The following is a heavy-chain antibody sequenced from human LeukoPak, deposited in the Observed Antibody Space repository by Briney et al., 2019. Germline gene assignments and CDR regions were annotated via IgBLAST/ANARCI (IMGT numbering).Heavy chain of an antibody. J-gene: IGHJ4*02. CDR1: GFNFNAYG. V-gene: IGHV3-48*04. Sequence: GGSLRLSCVGSGFNFNAYGMNWVRQAPGEGLEWLAFISGTNRAIHYADSVKGRFTITRDNAKNSLYLQMNSLRAEDTALYYCAKAHIAVAGTSYFDYWGQGTLVTVSS. D-gene: IGHD6-19*01. CDR3: AKAHIAVAGTSYFDY. CDR2: ISGTNRAI.